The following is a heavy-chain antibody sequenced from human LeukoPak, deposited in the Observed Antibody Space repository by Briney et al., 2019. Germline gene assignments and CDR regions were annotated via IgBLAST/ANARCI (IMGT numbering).Heavy chain of an antibody. CDR1: GFSFSSNT. V-gene: IGHV3-23*01. J-gene: IGHJ4*02. CDR3: ARDEDTSALSEY. D-gene: IGHD2/OR15-2a*01. Sequence: GGSLRLSCAGSGFSFSSNTMSWVRQAPGGGLEWVSAISNNGGRTDYADSVKGRFTISRDNSKSTLYLHMDSLRAEDTAVYYCARDEDTSALSEYWGQGTLVTVSS. CDR2: ISNNGGRT.